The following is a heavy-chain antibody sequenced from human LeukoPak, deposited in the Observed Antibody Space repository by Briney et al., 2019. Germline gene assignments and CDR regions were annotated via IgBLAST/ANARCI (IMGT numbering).Heavy chain of an antibody. V-gene: IGHV3-66*01. Sequence: GGSLRLSCAASGFTVSSNYISWVRQAPGKGLEWVSVIYSGGSTYYADSVKGRFTISRDNSKNTLYLQMNSLRAEDTAVYYCAREGYYGSGSKDVWGQGTTVTVSS. J-gene: IGHJ6*02. CDR1: GFTVSSNY. CDR3: AREGYYGSGSKDV. D-gene: IGHD3-10*01. CDR2: IYSGGST.